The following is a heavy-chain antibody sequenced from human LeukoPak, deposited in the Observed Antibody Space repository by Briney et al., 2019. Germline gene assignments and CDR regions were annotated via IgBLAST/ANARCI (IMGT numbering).Heavy chain of an antibody. J-gene: IGHJ3*02. CDR2: ISSSSSYI. CDR3: ARDQGEYYDSSLVDAFDI. D-gene: IGHD3-22*01. Sequence: GGSLRLSCAASGFTFSSYSMNWVRQAPGKGLEWVSSISSSSSYIYYADSVKGRFTISRDNAKNSLYLQMNGLRAEDTAVYYCARDQGEYYDSSLVDAFDIWGQGTMVTVSS. V-gene: IGHV3-21*04. CDR1: GFTFSSYS.